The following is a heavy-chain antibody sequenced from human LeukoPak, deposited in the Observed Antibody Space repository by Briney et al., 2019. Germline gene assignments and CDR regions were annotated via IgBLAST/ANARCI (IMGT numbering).Heavy chain of an antibody. CDR2: ISYDGSNK. Sequence: GGSLRLSCAASGFTFSNAWMSWVRQAPGKGLEWVAVISYDGSNKYYADSVKGRFTISRDNSKNTLYLQMNSLRAEDTAVYYCAKGRYYYDSSGYQPDYWGQGTLVTVSS. CDR1: GFTFSNAW. D-gene: IGHD3-22*01. V-gene: IGHV3-30*18. CDR3: AKGRYYYDSSGYQPDY. J-gene: IGHJ4*02.